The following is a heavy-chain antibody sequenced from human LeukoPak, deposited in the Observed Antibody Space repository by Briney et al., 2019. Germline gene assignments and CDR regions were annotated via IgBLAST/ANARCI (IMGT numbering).Heavy chain of an antibody. V-gene: IGHV4-34*01. CDR3: ARQMGITVAAYFDY. CDR1: GGSFSDYY. CDR2: INHSGST. Sequence: PSETLSLTCAVYGGSFSDYYWSWIRQPPGKGLEWIGEINHSGSTNYNPSLKSRVTISVDTSKNQFSLKLSSVTAADTAVYYCARQMGITVAAYFDYWGQGTLVTVSS. D-gene: IGHD6-19*01. J-gene: IGHJ4*02.